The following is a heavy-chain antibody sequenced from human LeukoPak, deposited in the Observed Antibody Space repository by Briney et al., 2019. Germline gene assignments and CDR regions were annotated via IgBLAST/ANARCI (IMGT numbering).Heavy chain of an antibody. J-gene: IGHJ4*02. D-gene: IGHD3-16*01. CDR1: GFSFSNFA. CDR2: ISSSGGST. Sequence: GGSLRLSCAASGFSFSNFAMKWVRQTPGKGLEWVSHISSSGGSTYYADSVKGRFTVSRDNSKKTLYLQMNSLRAEDTAVYYCAKRIGGVNSFDHWGQGTLVTVSS. CDR3: AKRIGGVNSFDH. V-gene: IGHV3-23*01.